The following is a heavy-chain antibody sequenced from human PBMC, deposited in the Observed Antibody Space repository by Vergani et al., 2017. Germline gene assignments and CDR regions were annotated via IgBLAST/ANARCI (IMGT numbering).Heavy chain of an antibody. CDR1: GGSFSGYY. Sequence: QVQLQQWGAGLLKPSETLSLTCAVYGGSFSGYYWSWIRQTPGKGLEWIGQISYSGDTNYSPSLTSRLTISIDTSKNQFSLKVNSVTAADTAMYYCARVSCSSTSCYQPFDYWGQGTLVTVS. CDR2: ISYSGDT. V-gene: IGHV4-34*01. CDR3: ARVSCSSTSCYQPFDY. J-gene: IGHJ4*02. D-gene: IGHD2-2*01.